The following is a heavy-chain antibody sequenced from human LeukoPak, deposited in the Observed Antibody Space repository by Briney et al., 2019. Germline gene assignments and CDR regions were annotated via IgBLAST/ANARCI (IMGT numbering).Heavy chain of an antibody. CDR3: ARTMVRGVRGAFDI. V-gene: IGHV4-59*01. CDR2: IYYSGST. J-gene: IGHJ3*02. D-gene: IGHD3-10*01. Sequence: PSETLSLTCTVSGGSISSYYWSWIRQPPGKGLDWIGYIYYSGSTNYNPSLKSRVTISVDTSKNQFSLKLSSVTAADTAVYYCARTMVRGVRGAFDIWGQGTMVTVSS. CDR1: GGSISSYY.